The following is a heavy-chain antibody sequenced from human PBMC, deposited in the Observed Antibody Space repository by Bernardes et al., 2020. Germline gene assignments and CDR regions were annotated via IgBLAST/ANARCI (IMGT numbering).Heavy chain of an antibody. CDR3: ASSGSGWTWSYYYYGMDV. Sequence: SETLSLTCTVSGGSISSSSYYWGWIRQPPGKGLEWIGSFYYSGSTYYNPSLKSRVTLSVDTSKNQFSLKLSSVTAADTAVYYCASSGSGWTWSYYYYGMDVWGQGTTVTVSS. J-gene: IGHJ6*02. CDR2: FYYSGST. CDR1: GGSISSSSYY. D-gene: IGHD6-19*01. V-gene: IGHV4-39*01.